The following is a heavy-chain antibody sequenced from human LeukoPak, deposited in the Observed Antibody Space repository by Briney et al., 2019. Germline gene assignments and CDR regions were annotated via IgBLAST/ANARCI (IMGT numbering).Heavy chain of an antibody. CDR2: VKYDGSEK. Sequence: GGSLRLSCEGSGFTFSNYWMGWVRQAPGKGLEWVANVKYDGSEKYYVDSVNGRFTISRDNAKNSLYLQMNSLRAEDTAVYYCARAPREWLLGYYFDYWGQGTLVTVSS. D-gene: IGHD3-3*01. V-gene: IGHV3-7*01. J-gene: IGHJ4*02. CDR3: ARAPREWLLGYYFDY. CDR1: GFTFSNYW.